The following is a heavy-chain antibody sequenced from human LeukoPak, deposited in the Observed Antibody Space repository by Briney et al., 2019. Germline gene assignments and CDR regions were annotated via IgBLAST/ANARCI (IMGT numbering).Heavy chain of an antibody. CDR3: FLGYCSGGSCYSYGY. J-gene: IGHJ4*02. CDR2: INPDGTGT. Sequence: GGSLRLSCAASGFSFSGYWMHWVRQAPGKGLVWVSRINPDGTGTTYADSVRGRFTISRDNAKNTLYLQVNSLRVEDTAVYYCFLGYCSGGSCYSYGYWGRGILVTVSS. V-gene: IGHV3-74*03. CDR1: GFSFSGYW. D-gene: IGHD2-15*01.